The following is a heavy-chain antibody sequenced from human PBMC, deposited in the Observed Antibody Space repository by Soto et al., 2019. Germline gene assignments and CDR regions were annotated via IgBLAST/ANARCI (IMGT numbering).Heavy chain of an antibody. CDR1: GFTFSSYA. D-gene: IGHD3-9*01. V-gene: IGHV3-23*01. CDR3: AKRKDILTGSKNYFDY. CDR2: ISGSGGST. J-gene: IGHJ4*02. Sequence: PGGSLRLSCAASGFTFSSYAMSWVRQAPGKGLEWVSAISGSGGSTYYADSVKGRFTISRDNSKNTLYLQMNSLRAEDTAVYYCAKRKDILTGSKNYFDYWGQGTLVTVSS.